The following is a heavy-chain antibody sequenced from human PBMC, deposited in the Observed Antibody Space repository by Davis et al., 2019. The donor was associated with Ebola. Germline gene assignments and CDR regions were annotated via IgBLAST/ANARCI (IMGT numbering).Heavy chain of an antibody. Sequence: GESLKISCAASGFTFSSYAMSWVRQAPGKGLEWVSDISGSGGSTYYADSVKGRFTISRDNAKNSLYLQMNSLRAEDTAVYYCARDRGMVQGGLFDYWGQGTLVTVSS. V-gene: IGHV3-23*01. D-gene: IGHD3-10*01. CDR3: ARDRGMVQGGLFDY. CDR1: GFTFSSYA. J-gene: IGHJ4*02. CDR2: ISGSGGST.